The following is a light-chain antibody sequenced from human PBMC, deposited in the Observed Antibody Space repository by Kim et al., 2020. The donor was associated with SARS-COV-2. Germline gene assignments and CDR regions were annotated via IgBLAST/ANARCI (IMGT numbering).Light chain of an antibody. Sequence: PGQSVTNSCTGTSNDVGGYNYVSWYQQHPGKAPKLMIYDVSNRPSGVPDRFSGSKSGNTASQTISGLQPENEADYYSYSYAGSYTVFGGGTQLTVL. J-gene: IGLJ2*01. CDR1: SNDVGGYNY. V-gene: IGLV2-11*03. CDR2: DVS. CDR3: YSYAGSYTV.